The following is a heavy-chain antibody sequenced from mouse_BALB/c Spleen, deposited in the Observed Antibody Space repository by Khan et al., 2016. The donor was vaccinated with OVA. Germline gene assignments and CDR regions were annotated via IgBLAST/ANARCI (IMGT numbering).Heavy chain of an antibody. Sequence: EVELVESGGGLVQPGGSLKLSCAASGFTFSSYGMSWVRQTPDKRLELVATINSNGGSTYYQDSVKGRVTISRDNATNTLYLQLSSLNSYDTAMYYCARMARTINWGQGTTLTVSS. CDR3: ARMARTIN. CDR2: INSNGGST. V-gene: IGHV5-6-3*01. CDR1: GFTFSSYG. J-gene: IGHJ2*01.